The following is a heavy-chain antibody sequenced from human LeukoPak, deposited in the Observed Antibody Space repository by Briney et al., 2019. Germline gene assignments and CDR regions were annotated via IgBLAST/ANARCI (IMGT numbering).Heavy chain of an antibody. CDR2: ISSSSSYI. D-gene: IGHD4-17*01. Sequence: PGGSLRLSCAASGFTFSSYSMNWVRQAPGKGLEWVSSISSSSSYIYYADSVKGRFTISRDNAKNSLYLQMNSLRAEDTAVYYCARERTTVTTDDAFDIWGQGTMVTVSS. CDR3: ARERTTVTTDDAFDI. J-gene: IGHJ3*02. V-gene: IGHV3-21*01. CDR1: GFTFSSYS.